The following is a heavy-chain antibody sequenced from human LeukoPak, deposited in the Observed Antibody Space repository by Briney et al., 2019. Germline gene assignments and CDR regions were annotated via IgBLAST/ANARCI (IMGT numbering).Heavy chain of an antibody. CDR3: ANQYYDFWSGYFVRGYFDY. D-gene: IGHD3-3*01. V-gene: IGHV3-23*01. CDR1: GFTFSSYA. Sequence: PPGGSLRLSCAASGFTFSSYAMRWVRQAPGKGLEWVSAISGSGGSTYYADSVKGRFTISRDNSKNTLYLQMNSLRAEYTAVYYCANQYYDFWSGYFVRGYFDYWGQGTLVTVSS. J-gene: IGHJ4*02. CDR2: ISGSGGST.